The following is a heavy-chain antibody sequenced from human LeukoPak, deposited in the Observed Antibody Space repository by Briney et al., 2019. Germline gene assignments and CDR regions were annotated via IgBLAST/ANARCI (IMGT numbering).Heavy chain of an antibody. CDR1: GFTFSNSA. J-gene: IGHJ4*02. CDR3: AVDVIYESD. CDR2: IVVGSGNT. D-gene: IGHD2/OR15-2a*01. V-gene: IGHV1-58*02. Sequence: SVKVSCKASGFTFSNSAMQWVRQARGQRLEWIGWIVVGSGNTKYAQKFQERVTITRDMSTSTAYMELSSLRSEDTAVYYCAVDVIYESDWGQGTLVTVSS.